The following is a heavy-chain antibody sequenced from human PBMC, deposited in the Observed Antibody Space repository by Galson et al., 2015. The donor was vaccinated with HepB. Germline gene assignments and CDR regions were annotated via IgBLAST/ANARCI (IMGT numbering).Heavy chain of an antibody. CDR1: GFTFRSHT. J-gene: IGHJ4*02. D-gene: IGHD6-19*01. Sequence: SLRLSCAVSGFTFRSHTMHWVRQAPGEGLEWVADISYDGDDNSSAESVKGRFTISRDDAKNTLYLQMSSLTTADTAVYYCARAEVPFSSGGDYYDHWGQGTRVTVSS. CDR2: ISYDGDDN. CDR3: ARAEVPFSSGGDYYDH. V-gene: IGHV3-30*03.